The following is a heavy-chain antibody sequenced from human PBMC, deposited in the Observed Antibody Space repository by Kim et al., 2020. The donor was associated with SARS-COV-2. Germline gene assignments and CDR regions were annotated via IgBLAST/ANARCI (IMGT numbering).Heavy chain of an antibody. Sequence: GGSLRLSCAASGFTFSSYGMHWVRQAPGKGLEWVAVISYDGSNKYYADSVKGRFTISRDNSKNTLYLQMNSLRAEDTAVYYCAKDRNNHYYPRYYYYYGMDVWGQGTTVTVSS. CDR3: AKDRNNHYYPRYYYYYGMDV. J-gene: IGHJ6*02. CDR1: GFTFSSYG. D-gene: IGHD1-26*01. V-gene: IGHV3-30*18. CDR2: ISYDGSNK.